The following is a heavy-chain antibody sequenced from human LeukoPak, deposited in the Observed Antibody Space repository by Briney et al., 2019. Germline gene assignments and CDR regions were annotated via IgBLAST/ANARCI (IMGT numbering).Heavy chain of an antibody. V-gene: IGHV1-2*06. CDR3: ARDSSVAATLDY. Sequence: ASVKVSCKASGYTFTGYYMHWVRQAPGQGLEWMGRINPNSGGTNYAQKFQGRVTMTRDTSISTAYMELGRLRSDDTAVYYCARDSSVAATLDYWGQGTLVTVSS. J-gene: IGHJ4*02. CDR2: INPNSGGT. D-gene: IGHD6-19*01. CDR1: GYTFTGYY.